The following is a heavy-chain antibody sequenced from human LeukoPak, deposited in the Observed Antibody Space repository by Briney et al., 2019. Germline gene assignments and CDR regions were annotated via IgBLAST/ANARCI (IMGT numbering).Heavy chain of an antibody. V-gene: IGHV3-30*18. CDR3: AKAGATKTKSITIFGVVHRGYYMDV. J-gene: IGHJ6*03. D-gene: IGHD3-3*01. CDR1: GFTFSSYG. Sequence: GGSLRLSCAASGFTFSSYGMHWVRQAPGKGLEWVAVISYDGSNKYYADSVKGRFTISRDNSKNTLYLQMNSLRAEDTAVYYCAKAGATKTKSITIFGVVHRGYYMDVWGKGTTVTVSS. CDR2: ISYDGSNK.